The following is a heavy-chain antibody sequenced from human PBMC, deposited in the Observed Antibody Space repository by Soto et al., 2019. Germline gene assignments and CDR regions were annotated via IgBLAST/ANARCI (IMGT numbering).Heavy chain of an antibody. CDR3: STLGEWGSYSGY. J-gene: IGHJ4*02. CDR1: GFTFSDAP. Sequence: EVQLVESGGGLVQPGGSLKLSCAGSGFTFSDAPVHWVRQASGKGLEWIGRIRSKVKDDATAYSESVKGRFTISRDDSKYTAYLQMNSLETDDSAMYYCSTLGEWGSYSGYWGQGTLVTVSS. CDR2: IRSKVKDDAT. V-gene: IGHV3-73*02. D-gene: IGHD3-16*01.